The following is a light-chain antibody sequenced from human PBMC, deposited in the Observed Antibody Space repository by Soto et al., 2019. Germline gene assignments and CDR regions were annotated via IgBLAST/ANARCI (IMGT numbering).Light chain of an antibody. CDR3: QQYDNWPPWT. CDR1: ESVGSH. CDR2: GVS. J-gene: IGKJ1*01. Sequence: DTVMTQSPATLSVSPGETATLSCRASESVGSHLAWYQQKPGQAPRLLIYGVSTRATGIPARFRGSGSETEFTLTISSLQSEDSAVYYCQQYDNWPPWTFGQGTKV. V-gene: IGKV3-15*01.